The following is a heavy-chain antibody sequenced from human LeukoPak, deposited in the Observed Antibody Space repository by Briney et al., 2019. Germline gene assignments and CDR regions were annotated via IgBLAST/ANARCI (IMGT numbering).Heavy chain of an antibody. Sequence: SETLSLTCTVSGGSISSSSYYWGWIRQPPGKGLEWIGSIYYSGSTYYNPSLKSRVTISVDTSKNQFSLKLSSVTAADTAVYYCARRGYQRGFDYWGQGTLVTVSS. V-gene: IGHV4-39*01. CDR3: ARRGYQRGFDY. CDR1: GGSISSSSYY. J-gene: IGHJ4*02. CDR2: IYYSGST. D-gene: IGHD6-13*01.